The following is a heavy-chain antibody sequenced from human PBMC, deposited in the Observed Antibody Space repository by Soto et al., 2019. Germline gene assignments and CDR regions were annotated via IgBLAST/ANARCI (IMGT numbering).Heavy chain of an antibody. V-gene: IGHV5-51*01. J-gene: IGHJ3*02. Sequence: GESLKISCKGSGYSFTSYWIGWVRQMPGKGLEWMGIIYPGDSDTRYSPSFQGQVTISADKSISTAYLQWSSLKASDTAMYYCARQPRLVGATKAGAFDIWGQGTMVTVS. CDR3: ARQPRLVGATKAGAFDI. CDR1: GYSFTSYW. CDR2: IYPGDSDT. D-gene: IGHD1-26*01.